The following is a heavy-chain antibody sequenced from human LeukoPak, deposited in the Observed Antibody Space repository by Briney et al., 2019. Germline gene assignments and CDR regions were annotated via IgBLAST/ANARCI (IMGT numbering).Heavy chain of an antibody. D-gene: IGHD3-9*01. Sequence: GGSLRLSCAASGFTFSSYSMNWVRQAPGKGLEWVSSTSSSSSYIYYADSVKGRFTISRDNAKNSLYLQMNSLRAEDTAVYYCARDPSYYDILTGYYTGGDWGQGTLVTVSS. V-gene: IGHV3-21*01. J-gene: IGHJ4*02. CDR3: ARDPSYYDILTGYYTGGD. CDR2: TSSSSSYI. CDR1: GFTFSSYS.